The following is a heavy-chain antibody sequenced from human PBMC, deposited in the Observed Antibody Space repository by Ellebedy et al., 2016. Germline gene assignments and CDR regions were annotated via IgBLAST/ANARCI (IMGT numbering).Heavy chain of an antibody. CDR2: IKSKTDGGTT. Sequence: GGSLRLSXAASGFTFSNAWMSWVRQAPGKGLEWVGRIKSKTDGGTTDYAAPVKGRFTISRDDSKNTLYLQMNSLKTEDTAVYYCTTDLQVWELLSPLFDYWGQGTLVTVSS. CDR1: GFTFSNAW. CDR3: TTDLQVWELLSPLFDY. J-gene: IGHJ4*02. D-gene: IGHD1-26*01. V-gene: IGHV3-15*01.